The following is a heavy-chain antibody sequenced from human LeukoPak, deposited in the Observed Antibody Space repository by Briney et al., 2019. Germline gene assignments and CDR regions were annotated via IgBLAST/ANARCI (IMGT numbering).Heavy chain of an antibody. CDR3: ARGDRVWHF. J-gene: IGHJ4*02. CDR1: GYSFTDGY. Sequence: ASVTVSFKASGYSFTDGYMHWVRQAPGQGPEWMGWIHPNSGGTNYAQKFQGRVALTRDTSIRTAYMELTSLRSDDTAVYFCARGDRVWHFWGQGTLVTVSS. V-gene: IGHV1-2*02. CDR2: IHPNSGGT.